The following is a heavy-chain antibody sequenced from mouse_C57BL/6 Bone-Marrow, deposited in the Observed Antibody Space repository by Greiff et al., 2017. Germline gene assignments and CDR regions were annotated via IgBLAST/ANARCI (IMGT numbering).Heavy chain of an antibody. CDR1: GYTFTDYY. CDR2: INPYNGGT. J-gene: IGHJ3*01. V-gene: IGHV1-19*01. D-gene: IGHD2-5*01. Sequence: VQLKESGPVLVKPGASVKMSCKASGYTFTDYYMNWVKQSPGKSLEWLGVINPYNGGTSYNQKFKGKATLTVDKSSSPAYMESHSLTSEDSSVYYCGDYSNYGSWFAYWGQGNLVTVSA. CDR3: GDYSNYGSWFAY.